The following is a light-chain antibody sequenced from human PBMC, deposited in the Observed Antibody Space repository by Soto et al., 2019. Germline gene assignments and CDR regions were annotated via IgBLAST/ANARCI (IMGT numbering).Light chain of an antibody. J-gene: IGLJ1*01. CDR2: GVS. CDR1: RSDIGSYNY. Sequence: QSALTQPASVSGSPGQSITISCSGTRSDIGSYNYVAWYQQFPGKTPKILIYGVSNRPSGVSSRFSGSKSGNTASLTISGLQAEDEADYYCISYTSSDTRVFGTGTKVNV. V-gene: IGLV2-14*01. CDR3: ISYTSSDTRV.